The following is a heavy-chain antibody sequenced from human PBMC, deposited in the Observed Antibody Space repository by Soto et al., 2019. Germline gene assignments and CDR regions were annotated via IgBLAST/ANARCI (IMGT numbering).Heavy chain of an antibody. V-gene: IGHV3-66*01. CDR2: IYSGGST. J-gene: IGHJ6*03. CDR3: ARVGAAGSYYYYYMDV. CDR1: GFTVSSNY. D-gene: IGHD6-13*01. Sequence: GGSLRLSCAASGFTVSSNYMSWVRKAPVKGLEWVSVIYSGGSTYYADSVKGRFTISRDNSKNTLYLQMNSLRAEDTAVYYCARVGAAGSYYYYYMDVWGKGTTVTVSS.